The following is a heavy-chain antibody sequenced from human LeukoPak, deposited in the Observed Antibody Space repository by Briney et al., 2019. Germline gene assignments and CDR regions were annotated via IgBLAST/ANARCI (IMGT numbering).Heavy chain of an antibody. CDR2: ISGSSGHT. CDR1: GLTFSSYA. CDR3: AIVATSFDY. J-gene: IGHJ4*02. V-gene: IGHV3-23*01. Sequence: GGSLRLSCAASGLTFSSYAMSWVRQAPGKGLEWVSAISGSSGHTYYADSVKGRFTISRDNSKNTLYLQMNSLRAEDTAVYYCAIVATSFDYWGQGTLVTVSS. D-gene: IGHD5-12*01.